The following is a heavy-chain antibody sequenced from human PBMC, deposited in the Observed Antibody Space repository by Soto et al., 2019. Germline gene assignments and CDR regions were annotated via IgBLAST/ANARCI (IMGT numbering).Heavy chain of an antibody. J-gene: IGHJ4*02. CDR3: ASSSSLYYDSSGYSHLPDY. Sequence: PSETLSLTCAVSGGSISSGGYSWSWIRQPPGKGLEWIGYIYHSGSTYYNPSLKSRVTISVDRSKNQFSLKLSSVTAADTAVYYCASSSSLYYDSSGYSHLPDYWGQGTLVTVSS. V-gene: IGHV4-30-2*01. D-gene: IGHD3-22*01. CDR1: GGSISSGGYS. CDR2: IYHSGST.